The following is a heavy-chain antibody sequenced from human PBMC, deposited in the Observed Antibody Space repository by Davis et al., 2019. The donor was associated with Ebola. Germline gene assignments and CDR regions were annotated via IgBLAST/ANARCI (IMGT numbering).Heavy chain of an antibody. CDR3: ATPRITMVRGVLMGAYYGMDV. J-gene: IGHJ6*02. V-gene: IGHV1-2*06. CDR2: INPNSGGT. D-gene: IGHD3-10*01. Sequence: AAPVKVSCKASGYTFTGYYMHWVRQAPGQGLEWMGRINPNSGGTNYAQKFQGRVTMTRDMSISTAYMELSSLRSEDTAVYYCATPRITMVRGVLMGAYYGMDVWGQGTTVTASS. CDR1: GYTFTGYY.